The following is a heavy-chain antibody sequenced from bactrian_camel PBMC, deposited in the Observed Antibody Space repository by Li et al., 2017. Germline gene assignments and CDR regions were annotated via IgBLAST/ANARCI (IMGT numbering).Heavy chain of an antibody. D-gene: IGHD5*01. CDR2: TYSSDET. J-gene: IGHJ4*01. V-gene: IGHV3S53*01. Sequence: QVQLVESGGGSVQAGGSLRLSCAASGYSGFSIRAYCMAWFRQAPGKEREGIAITYSSDETYYDDSVKGRFTISKDNAKNTLYLQMNSLRPEDTAMYYCAAALGGDVIQKRTFSITPSCRSNYWGQGTQVTVS. CDR1: GYSGFSIRAYC. CDR3: AAALGGDVIQKRTFSITPSCRSNY.